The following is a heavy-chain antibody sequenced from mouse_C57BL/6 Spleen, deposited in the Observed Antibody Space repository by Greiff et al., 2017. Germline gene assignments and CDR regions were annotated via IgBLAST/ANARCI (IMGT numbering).Heavy chain of an antibody. V-gene: IGHV5-16*01. CDR1: GFTFSDYY. J-gene: IGHJ1*03. CDR2: INYDGSST. Sequence: EVKLMESEGGLVQPGSSMKLSCTASGFTFSDYYMAWVRQVPEKGLEWVANINYDGSSTYYLDSLKSRFIISRDNATNILYLQMSSLKSEDTATYYCARGDYYGTRRYFDVWGTGTTVTVSS. D-gene: IGHD1-1*01. CDR3: ARGDYYGTRRYFDV.